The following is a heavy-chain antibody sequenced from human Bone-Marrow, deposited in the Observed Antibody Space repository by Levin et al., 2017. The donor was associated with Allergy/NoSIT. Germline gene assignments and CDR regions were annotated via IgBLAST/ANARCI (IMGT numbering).Heavy chain of an antibody. CDR2: IIHLFDAT. CDR1: GGTFVKYV. CDR3: AGQVTSLYYDSGNYYRD. Sequence: KPGGSLRLSCKAAGGTFVKYVFSWVRQAPGQGLEWMGEIIHLFDATKYAQKFLGRVTITADESTSTAYMELSGLTSEDTAIYYCAGQVTSLYYDSGNYYRDWGQGTLVTVSS. V-gene: IGHV1-69*01. D-gene: IGHD3-10*01. J-gene: IGHJ4*02.